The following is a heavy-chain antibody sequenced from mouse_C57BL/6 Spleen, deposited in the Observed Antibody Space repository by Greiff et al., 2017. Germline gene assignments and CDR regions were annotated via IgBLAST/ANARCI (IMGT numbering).Heavy chain of an antibody. J-gene: IGHJ2*01. Sequence: QVQLQQPGAELVKPGSSVKLSCKASGYTFTSYWMHWVKQRPIQGLEWIGNIHPSDSETNYNQKFKDKATLTVDKSSSTAYMQLSSLTSEDSAVYCGARGGGSSADYWGQGTTLTVSS. V-gene: IGHV1-52*01. CDR3: ARGGGSSADY. D-gene: IGHD1-1*01. CDR2: IHPSDSET. CDR1: GYTFTSYW.